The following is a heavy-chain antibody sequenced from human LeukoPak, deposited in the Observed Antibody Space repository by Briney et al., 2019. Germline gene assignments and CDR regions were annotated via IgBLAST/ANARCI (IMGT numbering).Heavy chain of an antibody. Sequence: PGGTLRLSCAASGFTFNNYGMSWVRQAPGKGLEWVSAISGSGGSTYYADSVKGRFTISRDNSKNTLYLQMNSLRAEDTAVYYSASTGYDILTGYYPFDYWGQGTLVTVSS. J-gene: IGHJ4*02. D-gene: IGHD3-9*01. CDR1: GFTFNNYG. CDR2: ISGSGGST. CDR3: ASTGYDILTGYYPFDY. V-gene: IGHV3-23*01.